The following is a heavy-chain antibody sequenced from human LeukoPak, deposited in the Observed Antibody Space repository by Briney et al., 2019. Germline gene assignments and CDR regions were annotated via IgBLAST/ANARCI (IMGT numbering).Heavy chain of an antibody. J-gene: IGHJ4*02. CDR1: GFTFSSYA. CDR2: ISYDGSNK. CDR3: ARDVGYCSSTSCYTGTFDY. Sequence: GGSLRLSCAASGFTFSSYAMHWVRQAPGKGLEWVAVISYDGSNKYYADSVKGRFTISRDNSKNTLYLQMNSLRAEDTAVYYCARDVGYCSSTSCYTGTFDYWGQGTLVTVSS. D-gene: IGHD2-2*02. V-gene: IGHV3-30-3*01.